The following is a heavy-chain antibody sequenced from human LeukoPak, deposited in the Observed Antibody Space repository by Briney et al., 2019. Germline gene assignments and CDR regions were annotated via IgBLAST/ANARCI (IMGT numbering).Heavy chain of an antibody. V-gene: IGHV3-64*01. D-gene: IGHD6-19*01. CDR2: ISSNGSST. Sequence: PGGSLRLSCAASGFTFSSYAMHWVRQAPGKGLEYVSAISSNGSSTYYANSVKGRFTISRDNSKNTLYLQMGSLRAEDMAVYYCASFSIAVSGTRVAFDIWGQGTMVTVSS. J-gene: IGHJ3*02. CDR3: ASFSIAVSGTRVAFDI. CDR1: GFTFSSYA.